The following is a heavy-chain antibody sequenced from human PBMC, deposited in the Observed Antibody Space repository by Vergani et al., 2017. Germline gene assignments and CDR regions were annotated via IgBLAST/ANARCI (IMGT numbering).Heavy chain of an antibody. D-gene: IGHD2-2*01. CDR3: AIGRKGYCSSTICSSFDY. J-gene: IGHJ4*02. CDR1: GGSFSGYY. CDR2: INHSGST. V-gene: IGHV4-34*01. Sequence: QVQLQQWGAGLLKPSETLSLTCAVYGGSFSGYYRSWIRQPPGKGLEWIGEINHSGSTNYNPSLKSRVTISVDPSKNQFSLKLSSVTAADTAVYYCAIGRKGYCSSTICSSFDYWGQGTLVTVSS.